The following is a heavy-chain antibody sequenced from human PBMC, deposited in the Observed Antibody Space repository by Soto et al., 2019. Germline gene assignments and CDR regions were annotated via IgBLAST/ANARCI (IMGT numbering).Heavy chain of an antibody. Sequence: GASVKVSCKASGYTFTSYGISWVRQAPGQGLEWMGWISAYNGNTNYAQKLQGRVTMTTDTSTSTAYMELRSLRSDDTAVYYCARLTRDLNQLLPDWWFDPWGQGTLVTVSS. D-gene: IGHD2-2*01. CDR1: GYTFTSYG. J-gene: IGHJ5*02. CDR2: ISAYNGNT. V-gene: IGHV1-18*01. CDR3: ARLTRDLNQLLPDWWFDP.